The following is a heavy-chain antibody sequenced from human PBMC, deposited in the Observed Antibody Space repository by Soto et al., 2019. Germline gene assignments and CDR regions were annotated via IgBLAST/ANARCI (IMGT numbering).Heavy chain of an antibody. J-gene: IGHJ6*02. Sequence: GGSLRLSCATSGFTFSNYAMAWVRQAPGEGLEWVSTISGGTTYYADSVKGRFTISRDNPKKTLELQMNSLRAEDTAVYYCVKDWSGDKCPCLDVWGQGTTVTVSS. CDR2: ISGGTT. CDR3: VKDWSGDKCPCLDV. D-gene: IGHD3-3*01. CDR1: GFTFSNYA. V-gene: IGHV3-23*01.